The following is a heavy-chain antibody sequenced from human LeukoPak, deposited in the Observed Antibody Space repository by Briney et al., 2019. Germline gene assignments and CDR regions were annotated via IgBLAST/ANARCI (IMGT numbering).Heavy chain of an antibody. V-gene: IGHV4-4*09. CDR1: GGSISTYY. J-gene: IGHJ4*02. CDR2: IYTSGSM. Sequence: PSETLSLTCMGSGGSISTYYWSWLRQPPGKGLEGIGYIYTSGSMDYKPSLKSGGTISLDTSNNQFSLNLNSVTAADTAVYFCARSRGRKVTPFDYWGQGILVTVSS. CDR3: ARSRGRKVTPFDY. D-gene: IGHD3-10*01.